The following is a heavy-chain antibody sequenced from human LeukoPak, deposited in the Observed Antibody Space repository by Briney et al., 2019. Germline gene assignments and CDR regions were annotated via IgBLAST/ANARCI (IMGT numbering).Heavy chain of an antibody. D-gene: IGHD6-19*01. V-gene: IGHV3-53*01. J-gene: IGHJ4*02. Sequence: PGGSLRLSCAASGFTVSSNYMSWVRQAPGKGLEWVSVIYSGGSTYYADSVKRRFTISRDNSKNTLYLQMNSLRAEDTAVYYCARDLVRSSGWEFDHWGQGTLVTVSS. CDR3: ARDLVRSSGWEFDH. CDR1: GFTVSSNY. CDR2: IYSGGST.